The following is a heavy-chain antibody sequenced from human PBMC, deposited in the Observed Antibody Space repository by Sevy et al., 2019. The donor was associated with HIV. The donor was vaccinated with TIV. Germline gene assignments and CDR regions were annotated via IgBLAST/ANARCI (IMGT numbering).Heavy chain of an antibody. J-gene: IGHJ5*02. CDR1: GGSISAYY. D-gene: IGHD5-12*01. CDR2: IYYTGST. V-gene: IGHV4-59*01. Sequence: SETPSLTCTVSGGSISAYYWSWIRQPPGKGLEYLGYIYYTGSTNYNPSLKSRVTISVDTSKNQFSLKLSSVTATDTAVYYCARAPPVRSGDDSLNWFDPWGQGTLVTVSS. CDR3: ARAPPVRSGDDSLNWFDP.